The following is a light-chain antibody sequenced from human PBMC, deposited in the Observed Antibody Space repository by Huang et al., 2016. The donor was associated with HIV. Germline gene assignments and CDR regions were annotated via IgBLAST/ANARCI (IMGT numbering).Light chain of an antibody. CDR3: QQANSFPELS. CDR2: AAS. Sequence: DIQMTQSPSSVSASVGDRVTITCRASQGISSWLAWYQQKPGQAPTLLIYAASNLQRWAPSRFSGSGSWTFFTLTISSLQPEDSATYYCQQANSFPELSFGGGTRVEI. J-gene: IGKJ4*01. V-gene: IGKV1-12*01. CDR1: QGISSW.